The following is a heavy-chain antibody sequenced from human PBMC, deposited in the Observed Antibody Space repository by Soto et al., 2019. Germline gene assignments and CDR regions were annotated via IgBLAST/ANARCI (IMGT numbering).Heavy chain of an antibody. CDR2: IIPIFGTA. Sequence: ASVKVSCKASGGTFSSYAISWVRQAPGQGLEWMGGIIPIFGTANYAQKFQGRVTITEDESTSTAYMELSSLRSEDTAVYYCARDNLEYSSSSPYYYYGMDVWGQGTTVAVS. CDR1: GGTFSSYA. V-gene: IGHV1-69*13. CDR3: ARDNLEYSSSSPYYYYGMDV. J-gene: IGHJ6*02. D-gene: IGHD6-6*01.